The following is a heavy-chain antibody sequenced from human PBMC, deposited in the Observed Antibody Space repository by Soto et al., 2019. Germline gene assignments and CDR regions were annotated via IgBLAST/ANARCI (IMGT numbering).Heavy chain of an antibody. CDR1: GFSLTTPGLG. CDR2: VYWHDDK. Sequence: QITLKHSGPTLVKPTQTLTLTCTVSGFSLTTPGLGVGWIRQPPGKALEWLTLVYWHDDKRYSSSLRDRLTIARDTSNNQVVLSMTNRDPEDSARYYCVRLMSTDATGYFDYWGEGIVVTVSS. J-gene: IGHJ4*02. V-gene: IGHV2-5*01. D-gene: IGHD3-10*02. CDR3: VRLMSTDATGYFDY.